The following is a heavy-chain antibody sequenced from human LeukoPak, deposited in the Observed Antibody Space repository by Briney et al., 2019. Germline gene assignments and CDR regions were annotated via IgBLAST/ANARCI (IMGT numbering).Heavy chain of an antibody. V-gene: IGHV4-34*01. J-gene: IGHJ4*02. CDR1: GGSFSGYY. CDR2: INHSGST. CDR3: AGGAVAEVNY. D-gene: IGHD6-19*01. Sequence: SETLSLTCAVYGGSFSGYYWSWIRQPPGKGLEWIGEINHSGSTNYNPSLKSRVTISVDTSKNQFSLKLSSVTAADTAVYYCAGGAVAEVNYWGQGTLVTVSS.